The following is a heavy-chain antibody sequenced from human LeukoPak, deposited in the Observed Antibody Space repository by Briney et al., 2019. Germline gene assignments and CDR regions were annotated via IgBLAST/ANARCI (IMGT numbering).Heavy chain of an antibody. CDR3: ARRRAGPYYFDY. CDR1: GGSISSSSYY. Sequence: SETLSLTCTVSGGSISSSSYYWGWIRQPPGKGLEWIGEINHSGSTNYNPSLKSRVTISVDKSKNQFSLKLSSVTAADTAVYYCARRRAGPYYFDYWGQGTLVTVSS. CDR2: INHSGST. J-gene: IGHJ4*02. V-gene: IGHV4-39*07. D-gene: IGHD6-19*01.